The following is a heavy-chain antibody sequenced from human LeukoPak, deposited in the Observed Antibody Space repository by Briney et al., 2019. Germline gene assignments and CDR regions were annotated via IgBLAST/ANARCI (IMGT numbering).Heavy chain of an antibody. CDR2: ISSSSSYI. CDR1: GFTFSSYS. D-gene: IGHD5-18*01. J-gene: IGHJ4*02. CDR3: ASDKDTALDY. Sequence: PGGSLRLSCAASGFTFSSYSMNWVRQAPGKGLEWVSSISSSSSYIYYAHSVKGRFTISRDNAKNSLYLKMNSLRAEDTAVYYCASDKDTALDYWGQGTLVTVSS. V-gene: IGHV3-21*01.